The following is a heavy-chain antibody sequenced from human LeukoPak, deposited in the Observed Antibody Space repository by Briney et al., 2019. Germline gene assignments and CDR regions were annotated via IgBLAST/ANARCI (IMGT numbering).Heavy chain of an antibody. CDR1: GYSFTSHW. J-gene: IGHJ4*02. V-gene: IGHV5-51*01. Sequence: GESLKISCKGSGYSFTSHWIGWVRQMPGKGLEWMGIINPGDSDTRYSPSFQGQVTISANKSISTAYLQWSSLKASDTAMYYCARRVKVRGWPIDYWGQGTLVTVSS. D-gene: IGHD6-19*01. CDR2: INPGDSDT. CDR3: ARRVKVRGWPIDY.